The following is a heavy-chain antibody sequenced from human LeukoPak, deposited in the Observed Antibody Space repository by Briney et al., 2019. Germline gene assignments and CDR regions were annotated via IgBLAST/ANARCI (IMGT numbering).Heavy chain of an antibody. CDR3: PRTDGWFDP. D-gene: IGHD5-24*01. CDR1: GGSFSGYY. V-gene: IGHV4-34*01. CDR2: INHSGST. Sequence: SETLSLTCAVYGGSFSGYYWSWIRQPPGKGLEWIGEINHSGSTNYNPSLKSRVTISVDTSKNQSSLKLSSVTAADTAVYYCPRTDGWFDPWGQGTLVTVSS. J-gene: IGHJ5*02.